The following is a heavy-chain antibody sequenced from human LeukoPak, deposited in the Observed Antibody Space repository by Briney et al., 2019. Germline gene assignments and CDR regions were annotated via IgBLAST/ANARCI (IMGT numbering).Heavy chain of an antibody. V-gene: IGHV3-30-3*01. J-gene: IGHJ4*02. CDR2: ISYDGSNK. D-gene: IGHD6-19*01. Sequence: GGSLRLSCAASGFTFSSYAMHWVRQAPGKGLEWVAVISYDGSNKYYADSVKGRFTTSRDNSKNTLYLQMNSLRAEDTAVYYCARGARSGWYEPQYYWGQGTLVTVSS. CDR1: GFTFSSYA. CDR3: ARGARSGWYEPQYY.